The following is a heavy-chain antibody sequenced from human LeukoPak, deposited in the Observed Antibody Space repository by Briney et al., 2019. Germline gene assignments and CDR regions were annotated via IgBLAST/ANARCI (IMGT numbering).Heavy chain of an antibody. CDR3: ARDGSGSSIGLIDF. V-gene: IGHV3-21*01. D-gene: IGHD1-26*01. Sequence: PGGSLRLSCAASEFTLGRYSMHWVRQAPGKGLEWVSYISTSSTYIYYADSVKGRFTISRDNTKNSLYLHMNSLRAEDTAVYYCARDGSGSSIGLIDFWGQGTLVTVSS. J-gene: IGHJ4*02. CDR1: EFTLGRYS. CDR2: ISTSSTYI.